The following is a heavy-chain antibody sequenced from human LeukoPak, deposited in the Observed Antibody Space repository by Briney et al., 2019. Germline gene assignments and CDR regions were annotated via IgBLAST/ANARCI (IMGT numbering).Heavy chain of an antibody. D-gene: IGHD2/OR15-2a*01. V-gene: IGHV4-39*07. CDR3: ARPRRLIGGNGAFDI. CDR2: IYYSGKT. J-gene: IGHJ3*02. CDR1: GSSIKNSLYY. Sequence: SETLSLTCSVSGSSIKNSLYYWGWMRQSPGKGLEWIGSIYYSGKTYYNPSLRSRVTVALDTSKNQFSLKLTSMTAADTAVYYCARPRRLIGGNGAFDIWGQGTMVTVSS.